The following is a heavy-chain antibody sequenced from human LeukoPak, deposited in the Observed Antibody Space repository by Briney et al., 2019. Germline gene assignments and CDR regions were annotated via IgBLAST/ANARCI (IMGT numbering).Heavy chain of an antibody. V-gene: IGHV1-2*02. CDR3: ARGYFGDYVLDT. J-gene: IGHJ5*02. CDR2: INPNSGGT. D-gene: IGHD4-17*01. CDR1: GYRFRDHY. Sequence: ASVKISCKAYGYRFRDHYIHWVRQAPGQSLEYLGWINPNSGGTNYAQKFQGRVTLTRDTSIDTAYIHLDSLTSDDTAVYFCARGYFGDYVLDTWGQGTLVTVSS.